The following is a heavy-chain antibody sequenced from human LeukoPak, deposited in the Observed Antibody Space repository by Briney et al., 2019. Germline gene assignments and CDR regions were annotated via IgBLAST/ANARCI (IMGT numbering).Heavy chain of an antibody. CDR3: ARHVRLWYYYDSSGFDY. CDR2: INHSGST. Sequence: GSLRLSCAAHGFTFNSYAMSWIRQPPGKGLEWIGEINHSGSTNYNPSLKSRVTISVDTSKNQFSLKLSSVTAADTAVYYCARHVRLWYYYDSSGFDYWGQGTLVTVSS. CDR1: GFTFNSYA. V-gene: IGHV4-34*01. D-gene: IGHD3-22*01. J-gene: IGHJ4*02.